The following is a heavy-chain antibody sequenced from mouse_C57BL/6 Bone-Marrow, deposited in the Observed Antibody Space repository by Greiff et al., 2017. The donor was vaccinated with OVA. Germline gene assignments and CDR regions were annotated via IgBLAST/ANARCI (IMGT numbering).Heavy chain of an antibody. Sequence: QVQLQQPGAELVKPGASVKMSCKASGYTFTSYWITWVKQRPGQGLEWIGDIYPGSGSTNYNEKFKSKATLTVDTSSSTAYMQLSSLTSEDSAVYYCAREGNYYGSSPRWYFDVWGTGTTVTVSS. CDR3: AREGNYYGSSPRWYFDV. CDR1: GYTFTSYW. V-gene: IGHV1-55*01. D-gene: IGHD1-1*01. J-gene: IGHJ1*03. CDR2: IYPGSGST.